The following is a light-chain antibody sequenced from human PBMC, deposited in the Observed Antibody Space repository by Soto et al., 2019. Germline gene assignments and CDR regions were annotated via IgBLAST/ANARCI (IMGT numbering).Light chain of an antibody. CDR1: QSLLWSPNQKNY. J-gene: IGKJ4*01. Sequence: DIVMTQSPDSLGVSLGDRATINCKSSQSLLWSPNQKNYLAWYQEKPGQPPKLLISWASARESGVPDRFSGSGSGTDFNLPISSLQAEDVAVYYCQQYYNTPLTFGGGTKVDI. CDR3: QQYYNTPLT. CDR2: WAS. V-gene: IGKV4-1*01.